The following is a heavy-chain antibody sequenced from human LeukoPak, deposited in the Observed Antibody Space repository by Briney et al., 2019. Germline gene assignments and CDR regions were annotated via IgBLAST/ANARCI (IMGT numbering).Heavy chain of an antibody. V-gene: IGHV3-9*01. CDR2: ISWNSGSI. Sequence: GGSLRLSCAASGFTFYDYAMHWVRQAPGKGLEWVSGISWNSGSIGYADSVKGRFTISRDNAKNSLYLQMNSLRAEDTALYYCTASSSNDAFDIWGQGTMVTVSS. D-gene: IGHD6-13*01. CDR1: GFTFYDYA. CDR3: TASSSNDAFDI. J-gene: IGHJ3*02.